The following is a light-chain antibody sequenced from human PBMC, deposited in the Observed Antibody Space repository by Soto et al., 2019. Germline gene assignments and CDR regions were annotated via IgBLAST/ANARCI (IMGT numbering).Light chain of an antibody. CDR2: WAS. Sequence: DIVMTQSPDSLAVSLGERATINCKSSQSVLYSSNNKNYLAWYQQKPGQPPKLLIYWASTRESVVPDRFSGSRSVTDFTLTISSLQAEDVAVYYCQQYYSTPQNFCGGTNVEIK. J-gene: IGKJ4*01. CDR3: QQYYSTPQN. CDR1: QSVLYSSNNKNY. V-gene: IGKV4-1*01.